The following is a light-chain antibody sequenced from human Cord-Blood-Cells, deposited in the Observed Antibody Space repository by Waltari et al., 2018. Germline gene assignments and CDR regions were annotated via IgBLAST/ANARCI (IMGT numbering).Light chain of an antibody. CDR3: QQYNSYWT. CDR1: QSISSW. J-gene: IGKJ1*01. V-gene: IGKV1-5*01. CDR2: DAS. Sequence: DIKMTQSPSTLSASVGDRVTITCRASQSISSWLAWYQKKPGKAPKLLIYDASRLESGVTSMFSGSGSGTEFSLTISSLQPDNFATYYCQQYNSYWTFGQGTKVEIK.